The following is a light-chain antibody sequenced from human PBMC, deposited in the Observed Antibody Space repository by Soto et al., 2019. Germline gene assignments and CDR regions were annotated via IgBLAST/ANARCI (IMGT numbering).Light chain of an antibody. Sequence: EVVLTQSPVPLSLSPGERATLSCRARQSFRCLLAWYQQKPGQAPRLLIYDAYNMATGIPPRFSGSGSGTDVTLTISSLAREDSSVYYFQRRHQWPITFGRGTRLEIK. CDR1: QSFRCL. CDR2: DAY. V-gene: IGKV3-11*01. CDR3: QRRHQWPIT. J-gene: IGKJ5*01.